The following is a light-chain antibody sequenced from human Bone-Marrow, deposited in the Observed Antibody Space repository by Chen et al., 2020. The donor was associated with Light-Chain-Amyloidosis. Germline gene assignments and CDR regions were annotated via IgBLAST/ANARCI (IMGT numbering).Light chain of an antibody. J-gene: IGLJ1*01. CDR3: SSYTITNTLV. Sequence: QSALTQPASVSGSPGQSITIPCTGTSSDVGGDNHVSWYQQHPDKAPKLMIYEVTNRPSWVPARFSGSKSDNTASLTIAWLQTEDEADYFCSSYTITNTLVFGSGPRVTVL. CDR2: EVT. CDR1: SSDVGGDNH. V-gene: IGLV2-14*01.